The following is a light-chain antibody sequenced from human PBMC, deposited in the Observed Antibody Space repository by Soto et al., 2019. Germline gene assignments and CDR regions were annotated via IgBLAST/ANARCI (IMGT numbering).Light chain of an antibody. CDR3: QQRSTWPPIT. J-gene: IGKJ5*01. Sequence: LSLSRWERATLSCRASQSVSSSLTWYQQKPGQAPRLLIFDASNRATGIPPRFSGSGSGTDFTLNISSLEPEDFAVYYCQQRSTWPPITFGQGTRLDIK. V-gene: IGKV3-11*01. CDR2: DAS. CDR1: QSVSSS.